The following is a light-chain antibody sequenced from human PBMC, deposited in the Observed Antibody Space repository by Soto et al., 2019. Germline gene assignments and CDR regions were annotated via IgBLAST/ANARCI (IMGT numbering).Light chain of an antibody. Sequence: DIQMTQSPSTLSASLGDRVTITCRASQNINNWMAWYHQKPGEAPKLLIYDAFSLQTGVPFTFSGSGSGTEFSLTISSLQPDDFGTYYCQQYHTFPLTFGGGTKVEIK. CDR1: QNINNW. J-gene: IGKJ4*01. CDR3: QQYHTFPLT. V-gene: IGKV1-5*01. CDR2: DAF.